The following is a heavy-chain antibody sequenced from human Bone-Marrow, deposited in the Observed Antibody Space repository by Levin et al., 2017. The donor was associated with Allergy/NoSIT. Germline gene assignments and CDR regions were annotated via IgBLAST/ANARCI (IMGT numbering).Heavy chain of an antibody. CDR3: AKSGFSSSWYGAGMDV. J-gene: IGHJ6*02. Sequence: PSETLSLICTVSDVSIKTYYWSWIRQSPAKGLEWIGYFDDSGTSDYNPSLKSRATISIDTSNNRFSLKLTSVTGADTAVYYCAKSGFSSSWYGAGMDVWGQGATVIVSS. V-gene: IGHV4-59*01. D-gene: IGHD6-13*01. CDR2: FDDSGTS. CDR1: DVSIKTYY.